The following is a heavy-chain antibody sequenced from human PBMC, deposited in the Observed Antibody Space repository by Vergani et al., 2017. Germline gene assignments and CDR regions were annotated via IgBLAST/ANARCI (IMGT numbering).Heavy chain of an antibody. D-gene: IGHD3-10*01. V-gene: IGHV4-34*01. CDR2: VNHSGST. Sequence: QVPLQQWGAGLLKPSETLSLTCAVYGGSFSGYFWSWLRQPPGKGLEWIGEVNHSGSTIYNPSLKSRVTISVDTSKNQFSLKLSSVTAADTAVYYCARGGVTMVRGVPDAFDIWGQGTMVTVSS. J-gene: IGHJ3*02. CDR1: GGSFSGYF. CDR3: ARGGVTMVRGVPDAFDI.